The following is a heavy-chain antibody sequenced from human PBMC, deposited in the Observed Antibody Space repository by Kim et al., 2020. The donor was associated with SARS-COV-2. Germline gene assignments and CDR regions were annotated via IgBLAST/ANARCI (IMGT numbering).Heavy chain of an antibody. Sequence: GGSLRLSCAASGFTFSDYYMSWIRQAPGKGLEWVSYISSSGSTIYYADSVKGRFTISRDNAKNSLYLQMNSLRAEDTAVYYCARGYCSGGSCYAGENWFGPWGQGTLVTVSS. CDR2: ISSSGSTI. CDR3: ARGYCSGGSCYAGENWFGP. D-gene: IGHD2-15*01. CDR1: GFTFSDYY. V-gene: IGHV3-11*04. J-gene: IGHJ5*02.